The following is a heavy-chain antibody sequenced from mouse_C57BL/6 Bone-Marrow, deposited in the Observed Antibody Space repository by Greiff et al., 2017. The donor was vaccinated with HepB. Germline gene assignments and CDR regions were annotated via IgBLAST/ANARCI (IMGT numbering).Heavy chain of an antibody. Sequence: EVMLVESGGGLVQPGGSLKLSCAASGFTFSDYYMYWVSQTPEKRLEWVAYISNGGGSTNYQDTVKGRFTISRDKTKNTLYLQMSRLKSEDTAMYYCARHKWCPYYAMDYWGQGTSVTVSS. CDR3: ARHKWCPYYAMDY. J-gene: IGHJ4*01. V-gene: IGHV5-12*01. CDR1: GFTFSDYY. D-gene: IGHD1-1*02. CDR2: ISNGGGST.